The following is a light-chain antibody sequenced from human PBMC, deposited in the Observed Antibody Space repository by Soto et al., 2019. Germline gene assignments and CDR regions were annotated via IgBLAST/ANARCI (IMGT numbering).Light chain of an antibody. CDR2: DAS. Sequence: EILLAQSPATLSLSPGERATLSCKASQDVSIFLAWYQQKPGQAPRLLIYDASRRVTGIPARFSGSGSGTDFTLTLSSLEPEDFAVYYCQQRAGSSTFGQGTRLEIK. CDR1: QDVSIF. J-gene: IGKJ5*01. CDR3: QQRAGSST. V-gene: IGKV3-11*01.